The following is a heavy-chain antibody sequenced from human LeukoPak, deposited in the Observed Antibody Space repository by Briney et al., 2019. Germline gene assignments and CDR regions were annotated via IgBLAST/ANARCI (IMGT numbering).Heavy chain of an antibody. CDR3: ARGGSISSYYDSSGFLRPDY. J-gene: IGHJ4*02. CDR2: ISSSSSTI. D-gene: IGHD3-22*01. Sequence: PAGGSLRLSCAASGFTFSSYSMNWVRQAPGKGLEWVSYISSSSSTIYYADSVKGRFTISRDNAKNSLYLQMNSLRAEDTAVYYCARGGSISSYYDSSGFLRPDYWGQGTLVTVSS. CDR1: GFTFSSYS. V-gene: IGHV3-48*04.